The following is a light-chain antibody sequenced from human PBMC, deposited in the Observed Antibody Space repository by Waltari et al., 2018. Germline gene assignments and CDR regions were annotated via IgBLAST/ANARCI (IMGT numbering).Light chain of an antibody. CDR1: SSDVGRYNL. V-gene: IGLV2-23*02. Sequence: QSALTQPASVSGSPGQSITISCTGTSSDVGRYNLVSWYQQYPGKAPKLIIYEVSKRPSGVSDRFSGSKSANTASLTISGLQDEDEVDYYCCSFAFSSTTSVIFGGGTKLAVL. CDR2: EVS. CDR3: CSFAFSSTTSVI. J-gene: IGLJ2*01.